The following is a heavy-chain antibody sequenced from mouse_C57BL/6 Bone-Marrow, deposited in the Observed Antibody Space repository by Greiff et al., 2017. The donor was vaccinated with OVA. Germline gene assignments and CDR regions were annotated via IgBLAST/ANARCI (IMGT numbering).Heavy chain of an antibody. CDR1: GYTFTSYW. D-gene: IGHD1-1*01. V-gene: IGHV1-64*01. Sequence: VQLQQSGAELVKPGASVKLSCKASGYTFTSYWMHWVKQRPGQGLEWIGMIHPNSGSTNYNEKFKSKATLTVDKSSSTAYMQLSSLTSKDSAVYDCSRFTLRFGNSRDYWGQGTSVTVSS. CDR3: SRFTLRFGNSRDY. J-gene: IGHJ4*01. CDR2: IHPNSGST.